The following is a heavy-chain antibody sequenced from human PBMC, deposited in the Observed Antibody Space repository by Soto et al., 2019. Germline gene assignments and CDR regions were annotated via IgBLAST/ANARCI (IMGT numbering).Heavy chain of an antibody. Sequence: PSETLSLTCTVSGGSISPYYWSWIRQPPGKGLEWIGYIYYSGSTNYNPSLKSRVTISVDKSKNQFSLKLSSVTAADTAVYYCARFGSGSGLDVWGQGTTVTVSS. CDR2: IYYSGST. D-gene: IGHD3-10*01. V-gene: IGHV4-59*12. CDR3: ARFGSGSGLDV. CDR1: GGSISPYY. J-gene: IGHJ6*02.